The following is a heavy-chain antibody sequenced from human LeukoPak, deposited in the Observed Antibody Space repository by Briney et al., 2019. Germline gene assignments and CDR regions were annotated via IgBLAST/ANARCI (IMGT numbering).Heavy chain of an antibody. CDR3: ARVRASGGNWNWFDP. Sequence: ASVKVSCNSSVYTFTSYCISWVRQASGQGLEWMGCLSAYNGNTNYAKKRQGRVTMTTDTSTSTAYMALRSLRSDGTAVYYCARVRASGGNWNWFDPWGQGTLVTVSS. V-gene: IGHV1-18*01. J-gene: IGHJ5*02. CDR1: VYTFTSYC. D-gene: IGHD2-21*01. CDR2: LSAYNGNT.